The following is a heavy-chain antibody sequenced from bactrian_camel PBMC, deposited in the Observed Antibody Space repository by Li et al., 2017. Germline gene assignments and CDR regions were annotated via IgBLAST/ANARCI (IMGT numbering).Heavy chain of an antibody. Sequence: DVQLVESGGGLVQAGGSLRLSCAVSGYTASSYDMGWFRQAPGQEREGVAATDADGSRHYADSLKGRFTISQDNTNNRLYLQMDNLKSEDTGKYYCGAATVRTEGICYEYYSLTGLPQARSFAYWGHGTQVTVS. J-gene: IGHJ4*01. D-gene: IGHD2*01. V-gene: IGHV3S67*01. CDR3: GAATVRTEGICYEYYSLTGLPQARSFAY. CDR1: GYTASSYD. CDR2: TDADGSR.